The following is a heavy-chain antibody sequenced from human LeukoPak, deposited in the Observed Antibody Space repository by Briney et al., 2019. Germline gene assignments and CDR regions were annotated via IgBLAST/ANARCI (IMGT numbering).Heavy chain of an antibody. Sequence: GGSLRLSCAASGFTFSSYGMHWVRQAPGKGLEWVAFIRYDGSNKYYADSVKGRFTISRDNSKNTLYLQMNSLRAEDTAVYYCAKDRAGLYYYDSSGYEYYFDYWGQGTLVTVSS. V-gene: IGHV3-30*02. CDR1: GFTFSSYG. J-gene: IGHJ4*02. CDR2: IRYDGSNK. D-gene: IGHD3-22*01. CDR3: AKDRAGLYYYDSSGYEYYFDY.